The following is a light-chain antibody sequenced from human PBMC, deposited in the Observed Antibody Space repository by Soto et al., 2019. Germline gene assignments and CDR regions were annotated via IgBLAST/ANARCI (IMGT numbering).Light chain of an antibody. CDR2: EVS. CDR1: SSEVGGYNY. V-gene: IGLV2-8*01. Sequence: QSALTQPPSASGSPGQSVTISCTGTSSEVGGYNYFSWYQQHPGKAPKLMIYEVSKRPSGGPDRFSGSKSGNTASLTVCGPQAEDEADYYCSSYAGSNNLVFGGGTKLTVL. CDR3: SSYAGSNNLV. J-gene: IGLJ2*01.